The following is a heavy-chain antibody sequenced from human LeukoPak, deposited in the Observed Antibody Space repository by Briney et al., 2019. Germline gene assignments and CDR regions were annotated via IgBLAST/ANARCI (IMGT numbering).Heavy chain of an antibody. V-gene: IGHV4-34*01. D-gene: IGHD3-16*02. J-gene: IGHJ4*02. CDR3: ARGSKSYDYVWGSYRYSKLFDY. Sequence: SETLSLTCAVYGGSFSGYYWSWIRQPPGKGLEWIVEINHSGSTNYNPSLKSRVTISVDTSKDQFSLKLSSVTAADTAVYYCARGSKSYDYVWGSYRYSKLFDYWGQGTLVTVSS. CDR2: INHSGST. CDR1: GGSFSGYY.